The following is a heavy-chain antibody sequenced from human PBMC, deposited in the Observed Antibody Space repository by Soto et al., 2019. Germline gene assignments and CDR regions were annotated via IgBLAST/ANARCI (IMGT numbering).Heavy chain of an antibody. Sequence: SVKVSCKASGGTFSSYAISWVRQTPGQGLEWMGGIIPIFGTANYAQKFQGRVTITADESTSTAYMELSSLRSEDTAVYYCARDRCSGGSCYLSYYGMDVWGQGTTVTVSS. CDR1: GGTFSSYA. CDR3: ARDRCSGGSCYLSYYGMDV. V-gene: IGHV1-69*13. J-gene: IGHJ6*02. D-gene: IGHD2-15*01. CDR2: IIPIFGTA.